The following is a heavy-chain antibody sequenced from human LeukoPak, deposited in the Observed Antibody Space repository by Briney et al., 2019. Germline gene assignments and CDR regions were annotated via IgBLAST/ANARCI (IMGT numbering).Heavy chain of an antibody. J-gene: IGHJ5*01. Sequence: GVSLRLSGAASGVSISSKYMSWIRQAPGKGLEWVSVIFSGGSIYYADSVKGRFTISRDISRNTLFLQMNSLRAEDTAVYYCASRNYFNSSDYFDSWGQGTLVTVSS. D-gene: IGHD3-22*01. CDR1: GVSISSKY. CDR3: ASRNYFNSSDYFDS. V-gene: IGHV3-53*01. CDR2: IFSGGSI.